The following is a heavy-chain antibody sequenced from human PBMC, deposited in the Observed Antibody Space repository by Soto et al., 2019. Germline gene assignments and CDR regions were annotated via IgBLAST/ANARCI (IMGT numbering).Heavy chain of an antibody. CDR2: ISGYNGNT. Sequence: QVQLVQSGAEVKKPGASVKVSCKASGYTFTSDGVSWVRQAPGQGLEWMGWISGYNGNTNYAQRFRDRVTLTTDTSTSTAYRELRSLSSDVSAVYYCARDAHCGGAPGCRDMDVWGQGTTITVSS. CDR3: ARDAHCGGAPGCRDMDV. J-gene: IGHJ6*02. V-gene: IGHV1-18*04. CDR1: GYTFTSDG. D-gene: IGHD2-21*01.